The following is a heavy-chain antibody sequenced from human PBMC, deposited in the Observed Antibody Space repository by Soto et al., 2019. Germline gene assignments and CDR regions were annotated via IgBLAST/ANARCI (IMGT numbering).Heavy chain of an antibody. V-gene: IGHV1-18*04. D-gene: IGHD6-19*01. CDR1: GYTFTSYG. CDR3: ARGAVTSTYYDYYGMDV. CDR2: ISAYNGNT. Sequence: ASVKVSCKASGYTFTSYGISWVRQAPGQGLEWMGWISAYNGNTKYSQKFQVRVTITRDKSTSTAYMELRSLRSEDTAVYYCARGAVTSTYYDYYGMDVWGQGTTVTVSS. J-gene: IGHJ6*02.